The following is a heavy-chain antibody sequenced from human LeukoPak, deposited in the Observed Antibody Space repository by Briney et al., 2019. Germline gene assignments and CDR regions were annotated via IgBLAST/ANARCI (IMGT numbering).Heavy chain of an antibody. V-gene: IGHV4-61*02. D-gene: IGHD1-26*01. J-gene: IGHJ4*02. CDR1: GDSISSGSYY. CDR2: IYTSGST. CDR3: ARASGALDY. Sequence: SETLSLTCTVSGDSISSGSYYWSWIRQPAGKGLEWIGRIYTSGSTNYNPSLKSRVTISVDTSKNQFSLKLSSVTAADTAVYYCARASGALDYWGQGTLVTVSS.